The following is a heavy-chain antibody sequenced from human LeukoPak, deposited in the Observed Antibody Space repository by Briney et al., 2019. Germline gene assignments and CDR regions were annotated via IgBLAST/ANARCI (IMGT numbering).Heavy chain of an antibody. J-gene: IGHJ6*03. CDR3: AKDVYYYYVDV. Sequence: GGSLRLSCAASGFTVSSNYMSWVRQAPGKGLEWVSVIYSGGSTYHADSVKGRFTISRDNSKNTLYLQMDSLRAEDTAIYYCAKDVYYYYVDVWGKGTTVTVSS. CDR1: GFTVSSNY. V-gene: IGHV3-53*01. CDR2: IYSGGST.